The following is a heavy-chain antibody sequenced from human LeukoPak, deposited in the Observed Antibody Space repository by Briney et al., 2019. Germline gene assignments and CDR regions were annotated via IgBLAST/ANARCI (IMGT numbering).Heavy chain of an antibody. CDR1: GYTFTSYD. V-gene: IGHV1-2*02. CDR3: ARIYDFWSGNYFDY. D-gene: IGHD3-3*01. Sequence: ALVKVSCKASGYTFTSYDINWVRQATGQGLEWMGWINPNNGGTNYAQKFQGRVTMTRDTPGSTAYMELRRLRSDDTAFYYCARIYDFWSGNYFDYWGQGTPVTVSS. CDR2: INPNNGGT. J-gene: IGHJ4*02.